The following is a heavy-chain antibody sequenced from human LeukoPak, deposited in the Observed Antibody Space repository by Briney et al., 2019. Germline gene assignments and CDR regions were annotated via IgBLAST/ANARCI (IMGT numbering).Heavy chain of an antibody. CDR2: INTNTGNP. CDR3: ARAFVITTTSWNWFDP. J-gene: IGHJ5*02. Sequence: ASVKVSCKASRYTFTSYGIYWVRQAPGQGLEWMGWINTNTGNPTYAQGFTGRFVFSLDTSVSTAYLQINSLKAEDTAVYYCARAFVITTTSWNWFDPWGQGTLVTVSS. CDR1: RYTFTSYG. D-gene: IGHD3-16*02. V-gene: IGHV7-4-1*02.